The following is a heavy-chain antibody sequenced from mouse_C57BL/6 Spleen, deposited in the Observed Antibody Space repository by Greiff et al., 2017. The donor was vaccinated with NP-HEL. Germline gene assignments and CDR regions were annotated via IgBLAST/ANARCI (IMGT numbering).Heavy chain of an antibody. CDR2: IRNKANGYTT. Sequence: EVKLVESGGGLVQPGGSLSLSCAASGFTFTDYYMSWVRQPPGKALEWLGFIRNKANGYTTEYSASVKGRFTISRDNSQSILYLQMNALRAEDSGTYYCARSPAYYYGSSYAMDYWGQGTSVTVSS. V-gene: IGHV7-3*01. CDR3: ARSPAYYYGSSYAMDY. J-gene: IGHJ4*01. CDR1: GFTFTDYY. D-gene: IGHD1-1*01.